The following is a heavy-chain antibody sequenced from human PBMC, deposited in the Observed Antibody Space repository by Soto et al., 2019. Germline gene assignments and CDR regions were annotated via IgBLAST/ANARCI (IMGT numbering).Heavy chain of an antibody. CDR3: ARVSGSYYYGMDV. V-gene: IGHV4-4*02. CDR1: GGSISSSNW. CDR2: IYHSGST. Sequence: QVQLQESGPGLVKPSGTLSLTCAVSGGSISSSNWWSWVRQPPGKGLEWIGEIYHSGSTNYNQSRKSRVPISVDKSKNQFSLKLSSVTAADTAVYYCARVSGSYYYGMDVWGQGTTVTVSS. J-gene: IGHJ6*02. D-gene: IGHD1-26*01.